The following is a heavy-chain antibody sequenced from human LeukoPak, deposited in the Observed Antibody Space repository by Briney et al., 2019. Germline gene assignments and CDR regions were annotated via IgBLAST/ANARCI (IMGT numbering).Heavy chain of an antibody. Sequence: GGSLRLSCAAPGFTFYDYGMRWGRQAPGQGLEWVSVIDWNGGTTGYADSVKGRFTISRDNAKNSLYLQMNSLRVDDTALYYCTRGGPYRYCSSASCSSDFWGQGTLVTVSS. D-gene: IGHD2-15*01. CDR1: GFTFYDYG. J-gene: IGHJ4*02. V-gene: IGHV3-20*04. CDR3: TRGGPYRYCSSASCSSDF. CDR2: IDWNGGTT.